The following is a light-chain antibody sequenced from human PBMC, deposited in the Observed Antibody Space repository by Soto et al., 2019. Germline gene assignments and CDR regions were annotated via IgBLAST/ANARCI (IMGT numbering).Light chain of an antibody. Sequence: DIQMTQSPSSLSASVGDRVTITCRASQSISTYLIWYQQKPGKAPKLLIYATSSLQSGVPTRFSGSGSGTDFTLTSSSLQPEDFATYSCQQSYSTPPGTFGQGTKVEIK. CDR1: QSISTY. CDR3: QQSYSTPPGT. V-gene: IGKV1-39*01. CDR2: ATS. J-gene: IGKJ1*01.